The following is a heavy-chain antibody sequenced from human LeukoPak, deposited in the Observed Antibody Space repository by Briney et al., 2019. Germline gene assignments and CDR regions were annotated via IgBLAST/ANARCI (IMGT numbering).Heavy chain of an antibody. CDR3: AKDRSSWYYPFDS. D-gene: IGHD3-3*01. V-gene: IGHV3-23*01. Sequence: PGGSLRLSCEASGCTFSSYAMSRVRQAPGKGLEWVSVVSGGGHNTYYADSVKGRFTMSRDNSKRTVYLQMNSLRAEDTSVYYCAKDRSSWYYPFDSWGQGTLVTVSS. J-gene: IGHJ4*02. CDR1: GCTFSSYA. CDR2: VSGGGHNT.